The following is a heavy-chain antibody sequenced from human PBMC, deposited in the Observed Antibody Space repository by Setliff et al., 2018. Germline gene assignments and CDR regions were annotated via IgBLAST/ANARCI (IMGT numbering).Heavy chain of an antibody. D-gene: IGHD2-15*01. Sequence: LSLTCTVSGGSISSGSYYWGWIRQPPRKGLEWIGSISYSGTPYYNASVESRVTISIDTSRNQFSLELRSVTVADTTTYYCVRPGGTTVVARHFDYWGSGILVTAPQ. CDR1: GGSISSGSYY. V-gene: IGHV4-39*01. CDR3: VRPGGTTVVARHFDY. CDR2: ISYSGTP. J-gene: IGHJ4*01.